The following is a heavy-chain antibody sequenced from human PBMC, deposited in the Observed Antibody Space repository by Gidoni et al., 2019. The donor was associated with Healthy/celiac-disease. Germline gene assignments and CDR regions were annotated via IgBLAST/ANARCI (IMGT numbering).Heavy chain of an antibody. J-gene: IGHJ6*02. V-gene: IGHV3-53*01. Sequence: EVQLVESGGGLIQPGGSLRLSCAASGFTVSSNYMSWVRQAPGKGLEWVSVIYSGGSTYYADSVKGRFTISRDNSKNTLYLQMNSLRAEDTAVYYCARVRSDSSGWYPYYYYYGMDVWGQGTTVTVSS. CDR2: IYSGGST. D-gene: IGHD6-19*01. CDR3: ARVRSDSSGWYPYYYYYGMDV. CDR1: GFTVSSNY.